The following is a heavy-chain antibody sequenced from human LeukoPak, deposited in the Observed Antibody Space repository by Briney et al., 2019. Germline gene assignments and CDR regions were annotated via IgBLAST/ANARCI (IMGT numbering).Heavy chain of an antibody. CDR1: GFIFDDYA. V-gene: IGHV3-9*01. Sequence: PGRSLRLSCAASGFIFDDYAMHWVRQAPGKGLEWVSGISWNSGSIGYADSVKGRFTISRDNAKNSLYLQMNSLRAEDTALYYCAKDLDSVGVLRGYFDYWGQGTLVTVSS. CDR2: ISWNSGSI. CDR3: AKDLDSVGVLRGYFDY. D-gene: IGHD3-16*01. J-gene: IGHJ4*02.